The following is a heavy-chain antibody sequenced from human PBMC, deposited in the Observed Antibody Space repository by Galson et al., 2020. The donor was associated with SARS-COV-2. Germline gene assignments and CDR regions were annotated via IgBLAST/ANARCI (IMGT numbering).Heavy chain of an antibody. CDR2: ISYNGDYI. V-gene: IGHV3-21*01. CDR3: AREGYSYGYYFDF. D-gene: IGHD5-18*01. CDR1: GFTFNTWT. J-gene: IGHJ4*02. Sequence: GESLKISCAASGFTFNTWTMNWVRQAPGKGLEWVASISYNGDYIYYADSVKGRFAISRDNAKDSLYLQMNSLRAEDTAVYFCAREGYSYGYYFDFWGQGTLVTVSS.